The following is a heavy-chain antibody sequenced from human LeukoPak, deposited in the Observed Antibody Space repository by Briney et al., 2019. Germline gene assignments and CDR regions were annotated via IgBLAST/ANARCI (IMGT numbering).Heavy chain of an antibody. CDR3: AKQGCNTIFGVVLDY. Sequence: AGGSLRLSCAASGFTFSSYAMSWVRQAPGKGLEWVSAISGSGGSTYYADSVKGRFTISRDNSKNTLYLQMNSLRAEDTAVYYCAKQGCNTIFGVVLDYWGQGTLVTVSS. CDR2: ISGSGGST. V-gene: IGHV3-23*01. D-gene: IGHD3-3*01. J-gene: IGHJ4*02. CDR1: GFTFSSYA.